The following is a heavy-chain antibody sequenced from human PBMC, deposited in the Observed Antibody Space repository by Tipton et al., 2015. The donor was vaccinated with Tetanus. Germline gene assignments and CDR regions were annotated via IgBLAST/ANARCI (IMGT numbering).Heavy chain of an antibody. D-gene: IGHD5-18*01. V-gene: IGHV4-61*08. CDR2: VSYSGRT. CDR3: ARHLTYTYTSRYFDY. Sequence: TLSLTCTVSGGSVRSGDYSWNWIRQPPGKGLEWLAYVSYSGRTNSNYSLKSRITISQDTSKNQFSLRLTSVTAADTAVYYCARHLTYTYTSRYFDYWGLGTLVTVSS. J-gene: IGHJ4*02. CDR1: GGSVRSGDYS.